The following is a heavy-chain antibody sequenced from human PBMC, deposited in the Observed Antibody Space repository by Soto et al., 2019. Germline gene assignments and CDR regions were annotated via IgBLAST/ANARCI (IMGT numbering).Heavy chain of an antibody. Sequence: EVRLLESGGTLVQPGGSLRLSCAASGFTFSSYAMSWVRQAPGKGLEWVSGISNSGATIYYADSVKGRFTISRDNSKSTLYLQLDILRAEDTAVYYCAKSRRSVVAPIDEYWGQGTLVTVSS. J-gene: IGHJ4*02. CDR1: GFTFSSYA. CDR3: AKSRRSVVAPIDEY. V-gene: IGHV3-23*01. CDR2: ISNSGATI. D-gene: IGHD5-12*01.